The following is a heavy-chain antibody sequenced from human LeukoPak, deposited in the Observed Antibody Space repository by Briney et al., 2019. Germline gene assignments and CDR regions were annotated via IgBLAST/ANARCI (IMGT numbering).Heavy chain of an antibody. CDR1: GGTFSSYT. D-gene: IGHD2-2*02. Sequence: SVKVSCKASGGTFSSYTISWVRQTPGQGLEWMGRIIPILGIANYAQKLQGRVKTTADESTSTAYMELSRPRSEDTAVYYCARDDYCSSTSCYSRKGNWFDPWGQGTLVTVSS. V-gene: IGHV1-69*10. CDR3: ARDDYCSSTSCYSRKGNWFDP. CDR2: IIPILGIA. J-gene: IGHJ5*02.